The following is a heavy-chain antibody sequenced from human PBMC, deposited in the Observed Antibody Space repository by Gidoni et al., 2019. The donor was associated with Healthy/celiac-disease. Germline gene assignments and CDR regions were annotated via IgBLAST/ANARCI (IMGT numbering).Heavy chain of an antibody. D-gene: IGHD3-22*01. CDR3: ARRRLAYYYDSSGYLRPSKDDAFDI. CDR1: GGSISSGGYY. CDR2: IYYSGST. Sequence: QVQLQESGPGLVKPSQTLSLTCTVSGGSISSGGYYWSWIRQHPGKGLEWIGYIYYSGSTYYNPSLKSRVTISVDTSKNQFSLKLSSVTAADTAVYYCARRRLAYYYDSSGYLRPSKDDAFDIWGQGTMVTVSS. J-gene: IGHJ3*02. V-gene: IGHV4-31*03.